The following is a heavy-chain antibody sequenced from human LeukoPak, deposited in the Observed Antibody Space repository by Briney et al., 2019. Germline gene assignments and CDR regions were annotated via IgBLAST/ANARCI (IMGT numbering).Heavy chain of an antibody. V-gene: IGHV3-7*01. J-gene: IGHJ4*02. D-gene: IGHD3-3*01. CDR3: VSGFLQWLY. CDR1: GFIFGGYW. Sequence: GGSLRLSCAAAGFIFGGYWMSWVRQAPGRGLEWVANTNPDGSIKYYVDSVNGRFTISRDNAKNSLYLQMNSLRAEDTAVYYCVSGFLQWLYWGQGTLVTVSS. CDR2: TNPDGSIK.